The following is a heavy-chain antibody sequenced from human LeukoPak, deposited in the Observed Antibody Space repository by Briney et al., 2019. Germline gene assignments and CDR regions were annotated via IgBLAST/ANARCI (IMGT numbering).Heavy chain of an antibody. V-gene: IGHV3-30*18. CDR2: ISYDGSNK. J-gene: IGHJ4*02. CDR3: AKGIAAAGYFDY. D-gene: IGHD6-13*01. CDR1: GFTFSSYG. Sequence: GVSLRLSCAASGFTFSSYGMHWVRQAPGKGLEWVAVISYDGSNKYYADSVKGRFTISRDNSKNTLYLQMNSLRAEDTAAYYCAKGIAAAGYFDYWGQGTLVTVSS.